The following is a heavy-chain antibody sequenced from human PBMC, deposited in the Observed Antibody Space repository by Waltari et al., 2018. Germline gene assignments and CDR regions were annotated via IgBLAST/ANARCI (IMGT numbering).Heavy chain of an antibody. V-gene: IGHV3-23*01. J-gene: IGHJ4*02. Sequence: EVQLLESGGGLVQTGGSLRLSCAASGFTFSRYAMSWVRQAPGKGLEWVSSITAGGGGTYYADSVKGRFTISRDNSKNTLYLQMNGLRAEDTAVHYCATYTRSGYEEGYWGQGTLVTVSS. CDR1: GFTFSRYA. CDR2: ITAGGGGT. CDR3: ATYTRSGYEEGY. D-gene: IGHD3-3*01.